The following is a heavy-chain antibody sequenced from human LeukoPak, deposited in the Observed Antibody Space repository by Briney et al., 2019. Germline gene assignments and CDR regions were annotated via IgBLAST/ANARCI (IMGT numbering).Heavy chain of an antibody. CDR1: GFTFSSYG. J-gene: IGHJ4*02. CDR2: ISYDGSNK. CDR3: AKDSVQWLRGRGGNYFDY. D-gene: IGHD6-19*01. Sequence: GGSLRLSCAASGFTFSSYGMHWVRQAPGKGLEWGAVISYDGSNKYYADSVKGRFTISRDNSKNTLYLQMNSLRAEDTAVYYCAKDSVQWLRGRGGNYFDYWGQGTLVTVSS. V-gene: IGHV3-30*18.